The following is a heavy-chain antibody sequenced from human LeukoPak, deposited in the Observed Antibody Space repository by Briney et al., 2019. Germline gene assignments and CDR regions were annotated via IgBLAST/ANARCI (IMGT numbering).Heavy chain of an antibody. CDR2: INHSGST. D-gene: IGHD3-16*01. Sequence: SETLSLTCAVYGGSFSGYYWSWIRQPPGKGLEWIGEINHSGSTNYNPSLKSRVTISVDTSKNQFSLKLSSATAADTAVYYCARGRVTRPPGGVYYFDYWGQGTLVTVSS. CDR1: GGSFSGYY. CDR3: ARGRVTRPPGGVYYFDY. J-gene: IGHJ4*02. V-gene: IGHV4-34*01.